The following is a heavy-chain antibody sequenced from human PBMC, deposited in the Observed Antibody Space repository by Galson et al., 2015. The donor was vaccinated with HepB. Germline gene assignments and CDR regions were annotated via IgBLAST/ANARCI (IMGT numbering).Heavy chain of an antibody. Sequence: SLRLSCAASGFTFSSYDMHWVRQATGKGLEWVSAIGTAGDPYYPGSVKGRFTISRENAKNSLYLQMNSLRAGDTAVYYCARGYCSGGSCHKNYYYGMDVWGQGTTVTVSS. V-gene: IGHV3-13*05. CDR1: GFTFSSYD. D-gene: IGHD2-15*01. CDR3: ARGYCSGGSCHKNYYYGMDV. J-gene: IGHJ6*02. CDR2: IGTAGDP.